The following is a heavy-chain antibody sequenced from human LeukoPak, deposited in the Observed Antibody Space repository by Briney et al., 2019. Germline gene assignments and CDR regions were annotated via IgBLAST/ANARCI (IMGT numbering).Heavy chain of an antibody. CDR3: ARGIKVMRNNYGRIYYYYYMDV. Sequence: ASVKVSCKASGYTFTSYAMNWVRQATGQGLEWMGWMNPNSGNSGYAQKFQGRVTITRNTSISTAYMELSSLRSDDTAVYYCARGIKVMRNNYGRIYYYYYMDVWGKGTTVTVSS. V-gene: IGHV1-8*03. CDR1: GYTFTSYA. CDR2: MNPNSGNS. J-gene: IGHJ6*03. D-gene: IGHD5-18*01.